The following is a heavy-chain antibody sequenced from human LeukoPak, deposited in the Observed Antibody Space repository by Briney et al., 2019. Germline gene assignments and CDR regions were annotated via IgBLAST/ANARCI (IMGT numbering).Heavy chain of an antibody. D-gene: IGHD3-22*01. Sequence: SVKVSCKASGGTFSSYAISWVRQAPGQGLEWMGRIIPIFGTATYAQKFQGRVTITTDESTSTAYMELSSLRSEDTAVYYCARDRLDYYDSILTFDYWGQGTLVTVSS. CDR2: IIPIFGTA. J-gene: IGHJ4*02. V-gene: IGHV1-69*05. CDR1: GGTFSSYA. CDR3: ARDRLDYYDSILTFDY.